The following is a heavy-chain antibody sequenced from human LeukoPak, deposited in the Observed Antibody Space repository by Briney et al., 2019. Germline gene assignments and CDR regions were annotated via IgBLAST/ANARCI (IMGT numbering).Heavy chain of an antibody. D-gene: IGHD4-17*01. Sequence: ASVKVSCKASGYTFSSYAMNWVRQAPGQGLEWMGWINTNTGNPTYARGFTGRLVFSLDTSVSTAYLHISSLQAEDTAVYYCARRNNDGDYLGVGFDYWGQGTLVTVSS. CDR2: INTNTGNP. CDR1: GYTFSSYA. J-gene: IGHJ4*02. V-gene: IGHV7-4-1*02. CDR3: ARRNNDGDYLGVGFDY.